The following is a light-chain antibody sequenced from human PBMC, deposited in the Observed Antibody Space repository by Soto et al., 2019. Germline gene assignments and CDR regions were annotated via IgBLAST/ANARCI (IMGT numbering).Light chain of an antibody. CDR1: QNINFN. V-gene: IGKV3D-15*01. J-gene: IGKJ4*01. CDR2: GAS. CDR3: QQYHNWPPLT. Sequence: ETLMTQSPATLSASPGERVTLSCRASQNINFNLAWYQQXXXXXPRVLIYGASSRASGIPDRFSGSGSGTDFTLTISRLEHDDFAFYYCQQYHNWPPLTFGGGTRVEIK.